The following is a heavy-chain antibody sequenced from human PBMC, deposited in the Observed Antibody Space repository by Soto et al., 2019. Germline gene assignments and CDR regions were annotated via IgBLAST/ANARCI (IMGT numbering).Heavy chain of an antibody. CDR2: ITNTGGDT. Sequence: EVKLLESGGGLVQPGGSLRLYCAASGFTFSSNAMSWVRQAPGKGLEWVSVITNTGGDTLYADSVKGRFTISRDNSKNTLYLQMNSLRADDTAIYYCARASGESYPGSRVFDSWGQGTRVTVSS. D-gene: IGHD3-10*01. V-gene: IGHV3-23*01. CDR1: GFTFSSNA. CDR3: ARASGESYPGSRVFDS. J-gene: IGHJ4*02.